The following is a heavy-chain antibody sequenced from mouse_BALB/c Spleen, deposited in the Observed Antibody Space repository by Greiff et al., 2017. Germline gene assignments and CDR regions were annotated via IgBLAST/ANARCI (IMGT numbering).Heavy chain of an antibody. D-gene: IGHD1-1*01. Sequence: EVHLVESGGGLVQPGGSLKLSCAASGFTFSSYGMSWVRQTPDKRLELVATINSNGGSTYYPDSVKGRFTISRDNAKNTLYLQMSSLKSEDTAMYYCARDKGTTEPFAYWGQGTLVTVSA. CDR1: GFTFSSYG. CDR3: ARDKGTTEPFAY. J-gene: IGHJ3*01. V-gene: IGHV5-6-3*01. CDR2: INSNGGST.